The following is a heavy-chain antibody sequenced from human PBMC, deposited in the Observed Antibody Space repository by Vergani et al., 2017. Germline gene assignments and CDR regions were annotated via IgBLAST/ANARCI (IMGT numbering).Heavy chain of an antibody. CDR2: ISAYNGNT. CDR3: TRGWYYDSIAYWAY. CDR1: GYTFSSYG. Sequence: QVQLVQSGAEVKKPGASVKVSCKASGYTFSSYGISWVRQAPGQGLEWMGWISAYNGNTNYVQKLQGRVTMTTDTSTSTAYMELRSLRSDDTAVYYCTRGWYYDSIAYWAYWGQGTLVTVSS. V-gene: IGHV1-18*01. D-gene: IGHD3-22*01. J-gene: IGHJ4*02.